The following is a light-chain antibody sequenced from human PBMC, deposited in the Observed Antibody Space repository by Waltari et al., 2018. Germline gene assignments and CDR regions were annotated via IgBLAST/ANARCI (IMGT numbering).Light chain of an antibody. Sequence: QSALPQPASVSGSPGPSIPISCTGTSSDLGGSNSLSWYQQHPGKAPKLMIYEVSNRPSGVSNRFSGSKSGNTASLTISGLQAEDEADYYCSSYTSSSTYVFGTGTKVTVL. CDR3: SSYTSSSTYV. J-gene: IGLJ1*01. V-gene: IGLV2-14*01. CDR1: SSDLGGSNS. CDR2: EVS.